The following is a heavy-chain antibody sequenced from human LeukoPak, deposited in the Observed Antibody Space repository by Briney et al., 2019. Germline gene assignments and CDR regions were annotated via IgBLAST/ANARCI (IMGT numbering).Heavy chain of an antibody. CDR3: ARDSGPCGGDCQPREAFDY. D-gene: IGHD2-21*02. Sequence: ASVKVSCKASGYTFTSYGISWVRQAPGQGLEWMGWISAYNGNTNYAQKLQGRVTMTTDTSTSTAYMELSSLRSEDTAVYYCARDSGPCGGDCQPREAFDYWGQGTLVTVSS. CDR2: ISAYNGNT. J-gene: IGHJ4*02. CDR1: GYTFTSYG. V-gene: IGHV1-18*01.